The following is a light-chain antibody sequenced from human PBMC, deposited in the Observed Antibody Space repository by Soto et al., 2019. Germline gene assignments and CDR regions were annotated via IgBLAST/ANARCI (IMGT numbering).Light chain of an antibody. CDR1: QSVSSNY. J-gene: IGKJ2*02. CDR2: GAS. Sequence: IVLTQSPGTLSLSPGERATLSCRASQSVSSNYVAWYQQKPGQGPRLLIFGASSRLTGIPHRFRGSGSGTDFTLTISRLEPEDVGVYYCQQYGSSPRTFGQGTKVEIK. CDR3: QQYGSSPRT. V-gene: IGKV3-20*01.